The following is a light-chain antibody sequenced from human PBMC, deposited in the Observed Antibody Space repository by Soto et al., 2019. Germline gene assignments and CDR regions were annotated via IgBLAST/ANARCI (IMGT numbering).Light chain of an antibody. Sequence: IVMTQAPAPPSVSPGERATLSCRASQSVSSNLAWYQQKPGQAPRLLIYGASTRATGIPARFSGSGSGTEFTLTISSLQSEDFAVYYCQQYNNWPRTFGQGTKVDIK. CDR1: QSVSSN. J-gene: IGKJ1*01. CDR2: GAS. V-gene: IGKV3-15*01. CDR3: QQYNNWPRT.